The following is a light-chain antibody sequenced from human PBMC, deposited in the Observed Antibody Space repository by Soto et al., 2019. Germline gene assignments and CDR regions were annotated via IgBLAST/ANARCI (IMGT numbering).Light chain of an antibody. V-gene: IGLV2-14*01. Sequence: QSALTQPASVSGSPGQSITISCTGTSSDVGGYNSVSWYQQHPGKAPKVMIYDVSYRPSGVSNRFSGSKSGNTASLTISGHQAEDEADYYCSSYTSTITRVFGTGTKLTVL. CDR2: DVS. J-gene: IGLJ1*01. CDR3: SSYTSTITRV. CDR1: SSDVGGYNS.